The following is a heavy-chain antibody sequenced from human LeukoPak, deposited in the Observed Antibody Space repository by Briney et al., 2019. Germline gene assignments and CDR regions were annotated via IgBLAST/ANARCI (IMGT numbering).Heavy chain of an antibody. J-gene: IGHJ6*02. CDR1: GFSFSSYG. Sequence: GGSLRLSCAASGFSFSSYGMSWVRQAPGKGLGWDSVISGSGGSTNYADSVKGRFTISRDNSRNTVYLQMNSLRADDTAIYYGAKDLNYLLWFGESYYYYGMDVWGQGTGVTVSS. CDR3: AKDLNYLLWFGESYYYYGMDV. CDR2: ISGSGGST. V-gene: IGHV3-23*01. D-gene: IGHD3-10*01.